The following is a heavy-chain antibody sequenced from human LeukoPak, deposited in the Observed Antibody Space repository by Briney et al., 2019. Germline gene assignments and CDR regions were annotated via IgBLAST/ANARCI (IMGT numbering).Heavy chain of an antibody. CDR3: SKDSTPVRLIVGHPPYYGMDV. J-gene: IGHJ6*02. Sequence: GGSLRLSCAAPGFTFDDYAMHWVRQAPGKGLEWVSLISGDGGSTYYAGSVKGRFTISRDNSKNSLYLQMNSLRTEDTALYYCSKDSTPVRLIVGHPPYYGMDVWGQGTTVTVSS. D-gene: IGHD1-26*01. CDR2: ISGDGGST. CDR1: GFTFDDYA. V-gene: IGHV3-43*02.